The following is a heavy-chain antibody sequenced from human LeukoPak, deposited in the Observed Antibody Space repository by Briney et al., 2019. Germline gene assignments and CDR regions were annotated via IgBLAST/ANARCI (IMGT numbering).Heavy chain of an antibody. D-gene: IGHD6-19*01. V-gene: IGHV4-59*08. Sequence: PSETLSLTCTVSGGSISSNYWTWIRQPPGKGLEWIGYMYYSGSPNYNPSLKSRVTISVDTSKNQFSLKLSSVTAADTAVYYCASARDFGWEGIWNWGQGTLVTVSS. CDR3: ASARDFGWEGIWN. CDR2: MYYSGSP. CDR1: GGSISSNY. J-gene: IGHJ4*02.